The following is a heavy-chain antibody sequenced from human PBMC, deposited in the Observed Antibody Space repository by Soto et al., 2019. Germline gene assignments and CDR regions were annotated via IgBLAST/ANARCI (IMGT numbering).Heavy chain of an antibody. CDR3: AKEAQLVVITGWFDH. CDR1: GFTFSSYG. J-gene: IGHJ5*02. Sequence: QVQLVESGGGVVQPGRSLRLSCAASGFTFSSYGMHWVRQAPGKGLEWVAVISYDGSNKYYADSVKGRFTISRDNSKNALYLQMNSLRAEDTAVYYCAKEAQLVVITGWFDHWGQGTLVTVSS. V-gene: IGHV3-30*18. D-gene: IGHD3-22*01. CDR2: ISYDGSNK.